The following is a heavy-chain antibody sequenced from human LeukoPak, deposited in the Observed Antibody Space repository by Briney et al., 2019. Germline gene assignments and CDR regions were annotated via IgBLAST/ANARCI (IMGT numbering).Heavy chain of an antibody. V-gene: IGHV4-39*01. CDR2: LYYSGTT. CDR1: GDSISSSLFY. J-gene: IGHJ1*01. Sequence: SETLSLTCTVSGDSISSSLFYWGWIRQPPGKGLEWIGSLYYSGTTYYNPSLESRVTISVDTSKNQFSLKLSSVTAADTAAYYCVRVRHPTGGPWVVGQTAYFQQWSQGTLVTVSS. D-gene: IGHD2-2*01. CDR3: VRVRHPTGGPWVVGQTAYFQQ.